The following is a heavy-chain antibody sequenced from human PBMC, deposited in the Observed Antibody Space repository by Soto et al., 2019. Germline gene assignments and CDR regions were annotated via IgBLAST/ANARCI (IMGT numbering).Heavy chain of an antibody. V-gene: IGHV4-39*01. J-gene: IGHJ1*01. Sequence: SETLSLTCTVSGGSISSSSYYWGWIRQPPGKGLEWIGSIYYSGSTYYNPSLKSRVTISVDTSKNQFSLKLSSVTAADTAVYYCARHGIAVAAYAEYFQHWGQGTLVTVSS. CDR3: ARHGIAVAAYAEYFQH. CDR1: GGSISSSSYY. CDR2: IYYSGST. D-gene: IGHD6-19*01.